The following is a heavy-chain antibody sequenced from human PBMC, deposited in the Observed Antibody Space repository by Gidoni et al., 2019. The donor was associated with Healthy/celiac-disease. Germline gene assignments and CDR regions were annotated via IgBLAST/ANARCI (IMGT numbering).Heavy chain of an antibody. CDR1: GFPFSSYE. J-gene: IGHJ6*02. D-gene: IGHD2-15*01. CDR2: ISSSGSTI. CDR3: ARELAANPPGGMDV. Sequence: EVQLVESGGGLVQPGGSLRLSCAASGFPFSSYEMNWVRQAPGKGLEWVSDISSSGSTIYYADSVKGRFTISRDNAKNSLYLQMNSLRAEDTAVYYCARELAANPPGGMDVWGQGTTVTVSS. V-gene: IGHV3-48*03.